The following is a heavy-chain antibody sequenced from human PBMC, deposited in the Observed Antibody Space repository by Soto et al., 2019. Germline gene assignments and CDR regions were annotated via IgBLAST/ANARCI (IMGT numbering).Heavy chain of an antibody. CDR2: VYYNGIT. D-gene: IGHD6-13*01. Sequence: SETLSLTCTVSGGSISSSNYYWAWIRQSPGKGLEWIGSVYYNGITYYNPSLKSRVTISVDTSKNQFSLKLSSVTAADTAVYYCARLRTPTWYSSPIGWAIDIRGPGTMVTVS. CDR3: ARLRTPTWYSSPIGWAIDI. J-gene: IGHJ3*02. CDR1: GGSISSSNYY. V-gene: IGHV4-39*01.